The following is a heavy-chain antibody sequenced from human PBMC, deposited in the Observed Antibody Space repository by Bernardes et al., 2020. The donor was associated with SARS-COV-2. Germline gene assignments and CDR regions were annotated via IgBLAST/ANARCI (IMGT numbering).Heavy chain of an antibody. CDR3: ARGPISSIDY. Sequence: ASVKVSCKASGYTFPPYYIHWVRQAPGQGFEWMGWINPSSGVTHYAQKFQGGVTMTRDTSISTAYMELSSLRADDTAVFYCARGPISSIDYWGQGSLVTVSS. CDR1: GYTFPPYY. J-gene: IGHJ4*02. CDR2: INPSSGVT. D-gene: IGHD3-10*01. V-gene: IGHV1-2*02.